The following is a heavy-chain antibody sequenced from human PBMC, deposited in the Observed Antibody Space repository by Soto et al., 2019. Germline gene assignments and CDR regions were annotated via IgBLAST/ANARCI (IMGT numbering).Heavy chain of an antibody. J-gene: IGHJ5*02. CDR1: GFTFSDYY. CDR2: ISSSGSTI. Sequence: PGGSLRLSCAASGFTFSDYYMSWIRQAPGKGLEWVSYISSSGSTIYYADSVKGRFTISRDNAKNSLYLQMNSLRAEDTAVYYCARDTLGYDFWSGYWGWFDPWGQGTLVTVSS. D-gene: IGHD3-3*01. CDR3: ARDTLGYDFWSGYWGWFDP. V-gene: IGHV3-11*01.